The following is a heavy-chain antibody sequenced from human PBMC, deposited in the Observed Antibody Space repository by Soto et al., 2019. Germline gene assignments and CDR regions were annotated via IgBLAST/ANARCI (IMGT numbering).Heavy chain of an antibody. CDR2: ISGSGGST. CDR3: AKDHAYGSGSYYFDY. J-gene: IGHJ4*02. V-gene: IGHV3-23*01. Sequence: EVQLLESGGGLVQPGGSLRLSCAASGFTFSSYAMSWVRQAPGKGLEWVSAISGSGGSTYYADSVKGRFTISRDNSKNTLYLQMTSLRAEDMAVYYCAKDHAYGSGSYYFDYWGQGTLVTVSS. D-gene: IGHD3-10*01. CDR1: GFTFSSYA.